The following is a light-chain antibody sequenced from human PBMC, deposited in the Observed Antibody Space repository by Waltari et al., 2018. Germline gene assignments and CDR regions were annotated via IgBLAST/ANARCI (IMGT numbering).Light chain of an antibody. Sequence: DVVLTQSPLSLPVTLGQPASISCRSDNSLRHSDGNTYLNWFLQRPGQSPRRLIFKVSNRDSGVPGRFSGSGSGTDFTLEISRVEAEDVGVYYCMQGTHWPITFGQGTRLEIK. CDR3: MQGTHWPIT. CDR2: KVS. J-gene: IGKJ5*01. V-gene: IGKV2-30*02. CDR1: NSLRHSDGNTY.